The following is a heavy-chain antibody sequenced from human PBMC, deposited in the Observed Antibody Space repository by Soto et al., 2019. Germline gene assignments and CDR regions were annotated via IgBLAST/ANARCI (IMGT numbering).Heavy chain of an antibody. J-gene: IGHJ4*02. CDR3: VKESDDYYDFDY. CDR2: ISSDGSSK. CDR1: GFTFSNYG. V-gene: IGHV3-30*18. Sequence: QVHLVESGGGVVQPGRSLRLSCEASGFTFSNYGMHWVRQAPGKWPEWVAIISSDGSSKYYADSVKGRFTMSRDNSKNTLYLQMNSLRDEDTAVYHCVKESDDYYDFDYWGQGTLVTVSS. D-gene: IGHD3-22*01.